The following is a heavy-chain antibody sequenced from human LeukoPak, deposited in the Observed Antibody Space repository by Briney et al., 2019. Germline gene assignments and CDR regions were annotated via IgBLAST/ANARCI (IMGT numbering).Heavy chain of an antibody. Sequence: SETLPLTCTVSGGSISSSSYYWGWIRQPPGKGLEWIGSIYYSGSTYYNPSLKSRVTISVDTSKNQFSLRLSSVTAADTAVYYCARQWGRYCSSTSCYNNYNYFDYWGQGTLVTVSS. CDR2: IYYSGST. J-gene: IGHJ4*02. CDR1: GGSISSSSYY. V-gene: IGHV4-39*01. D-gene: IGHD2-2*02. CDR3: ARQWGRYCSSTSCYNNYNYFDY.